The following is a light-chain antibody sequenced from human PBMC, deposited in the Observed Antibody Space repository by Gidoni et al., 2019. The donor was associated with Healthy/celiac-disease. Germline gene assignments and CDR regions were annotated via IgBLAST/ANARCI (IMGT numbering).Light chain of an antibody. CDR2: AAS. Sequence: DIQMTQSPSSLSASVGDRVTITCRASQSISSYLNWYQQKPGKATKLLIYAASSLQSGVPSRFSGSGSGTDFTLTISSLQPEDFATYYCQQSYSTPIFTFGPXTKVDIK. V-gene: IGKV1-39*01. CDR3: QQSYSTPIFT. J-gene: IGKJ3*01. CDR1: QSISSY.